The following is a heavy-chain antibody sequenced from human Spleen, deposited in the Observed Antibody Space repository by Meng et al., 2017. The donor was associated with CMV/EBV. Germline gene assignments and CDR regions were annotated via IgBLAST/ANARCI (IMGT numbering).Heavy chain of an antibody. CDR3: AHSVDYYYDVTDSHARTYFRH. J-gene: IGHJ1*01. V-gene: IGHV2-5*01. CDR2: IYWNADT. CDR1: ARG. D-gene: IGHD3-22*01. Sequence: ARGVGVPRQPQGKALEWLAFIYWNADTLSSPSLKSRLTVTKDTSTDQVVLTMTNMDRVDTATYFCAHSVDYYYDVTDSHARTYFRHWGQGTLVTVSS.